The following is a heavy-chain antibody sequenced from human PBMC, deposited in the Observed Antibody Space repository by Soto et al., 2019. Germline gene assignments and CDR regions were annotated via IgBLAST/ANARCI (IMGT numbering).Heavy chain of an antibody. V-gene: IGHV1-8*01. J-gene: IGHJ5*02. D-gene: IGHD1-7*01. CDR3: ARGYDGNYDAWRFHH. CDR1: GCTFTSYD. Sequence: ASVKVSCKASGCTFTSYDISWVRQATGQGLEWMGWMNPNSGNTGYAQKFQGRVTMTRNTSISTAYMELSSLRSEATAVYYCARGYDGNYDAWRFHHWGQGTLVTVSS. CDR2: MNPNSGNT.